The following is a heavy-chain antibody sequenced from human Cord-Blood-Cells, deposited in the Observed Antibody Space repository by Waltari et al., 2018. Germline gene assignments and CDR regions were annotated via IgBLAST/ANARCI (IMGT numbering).Heavy chain of an antibody. Sequence: QVQLVQSGAEVKTPGASVKVSCKASGYTFTGYYMHWVRQAPGQGLEWMGWINPNSGGTNYAQKFQGGVTMTRDTSISTAYMELSRLRSDDTAVYYCARDPFDSSGYYGAFDIWGQGTMVTVSS. D-gene: IGHD3-22*01. CDR1: GYTFTGYY. CDR2: INPNSGGT. V-gene: IGHV1-2*02. CDR3: ARDPFDSSGYYGAFDI. J-gene: IGHJ3*02.